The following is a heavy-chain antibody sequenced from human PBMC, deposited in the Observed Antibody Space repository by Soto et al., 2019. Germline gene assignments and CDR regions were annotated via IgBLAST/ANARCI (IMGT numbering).Heavy chain of an antibody. D-gene: IGHD2-8*02. V-gene: IGHV3-66*01. CDR1: GFTVSSNY. CDR3: ARDRILGYYYYGMDV. CDR2: IYSGGST. J-gene: IGHJ6*02. Sequence: EVQMVESGGGLVQPGGSLRLSCAASGFTVSSNYMSWVRQAPGKGLEWVSVIYSGGSTYYADSVKGRFTISRDNSKNTLYLQMNSLRAEDTAVYYCARDRILGYYYYGMDVWGQGTTVTVSS.